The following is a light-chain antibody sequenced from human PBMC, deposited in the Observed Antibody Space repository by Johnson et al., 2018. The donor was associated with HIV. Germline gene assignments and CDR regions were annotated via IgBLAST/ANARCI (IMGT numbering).Light chain of an antibody. V-gene: IGLV1-51*01. Sequence: QSILTQPPSVSAAPGQKVTISCSGSSSNIGNNYVSWYQQLPGTAPKLLIYDNNKRPSGIPDRFSGSKSGPSATLGITGLQTGDEADYYCGTWDSSLNAFVFGAGTRVTVL. CDR3: GTWDSSLNAFV. J-gene: IGLJ1*01. CDR2: DNN. CDR1: SSNIGNNY.